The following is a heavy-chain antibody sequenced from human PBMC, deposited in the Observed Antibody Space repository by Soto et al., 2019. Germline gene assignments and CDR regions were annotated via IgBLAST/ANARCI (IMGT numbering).Heavy chain of an antibody. D-gene: IGHD3-22*01. V-gene: IGHV1-18*01. CDR3: ARDHYDSSAYYPEAFDI. CDR2: ISAYNGNT. J-gene: IGHJ3*02. Sequence: QVQLVQSGAEVKKPGASVKVSCKASGYTFTSYGISWVRQAPGQGLEWMGWISAYNGNTNYAQKLQGRVTMTTDTSTRTADRELRSLRSDDTAVYYCARDHYDSSAYYPEAFDIWGQGTMVTVSS. CDR1: GYTFTSYG.